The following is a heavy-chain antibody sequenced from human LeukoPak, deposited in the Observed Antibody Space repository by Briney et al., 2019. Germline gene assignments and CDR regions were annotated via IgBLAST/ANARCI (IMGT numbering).Heavy chain of an antibody. V-gene: IGHV1-18*01. Sequence: ASVKVSCKASGYTFTSYGISWVRQAPGQGLEWMGWISAYNGNTNYAQKLQGRGTMTTDTSASRADMELRSMRSDDTGVYSCARGPGDYWGQGNLVTVSS. D-gene: IGHD7-27*01. J-gene: IGHJ4*02. CDR2: ISAYNGNT. CDR3: ARGPGDY. CDR1: GYTFTSYG.